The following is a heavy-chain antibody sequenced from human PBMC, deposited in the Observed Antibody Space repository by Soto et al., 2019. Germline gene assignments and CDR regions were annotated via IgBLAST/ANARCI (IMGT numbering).Heavy chain of an antibody. V-gene: IGHV3-23*01. Sequence: PGGSLRLSCAPSVFTFINCAMRWVRLSPGKGLERVSAISGSGGSTYYADSVKGRFTISRDNSKNTLYLQMNSLRAEDTAVYYCAKELKYYYDSSGYYYYWGQGTLVTVSS. CDR1: VFTFINCA. J-gene: IGHJ4*02. D-gene: IGHD3-22*01. CDR2: ISGSGGST. CDR3: AKELKYYYDSSGYYYY.